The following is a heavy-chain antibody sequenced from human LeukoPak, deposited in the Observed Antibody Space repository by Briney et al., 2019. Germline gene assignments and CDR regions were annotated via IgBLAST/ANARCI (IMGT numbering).Heavy chain of an antibody. CDR2: ISGSSGGT. V-gene: IGHV3-23*01. Sequence: GGSLRLSCVASGFTFSSYAMSWVRQAPGKGLEWVSAISGSSGGTYYADSVKGRFTISRDNSKNTLYLQMNSLRAEDTAVYYCAKVVVAATTPFGYWGQGTLVTVSS. J-gene: IGHJ4*02. D-gene: IGHD2-15*01. CDR1: GFTFSSYA. CDR3: AKVVVAATTPFGY.